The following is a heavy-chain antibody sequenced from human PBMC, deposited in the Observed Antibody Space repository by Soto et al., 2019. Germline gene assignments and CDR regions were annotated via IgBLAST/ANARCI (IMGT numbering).Heavy chain of an antibody. CDR2: ISWNSATL. V-gene: IGHV3-9*01. D-gene: IGHD3-22*01. J-gene: IGHJ4*02. CDR3: AKDVGSYYYDTSAYLYDY. Sequence: EVQLVESGGGLVQPGGSVRLSCVGSGFIFEDFAMNWVRQVPGNGLEWVSGISWNSATLAYADSVKGRFIVSRDNAKNILYLQMNSLRAEDAALYYCAKDVGSYYYDTSAYLYDYWGQGTLVTVSS. CDR1: GFIFEDFA.